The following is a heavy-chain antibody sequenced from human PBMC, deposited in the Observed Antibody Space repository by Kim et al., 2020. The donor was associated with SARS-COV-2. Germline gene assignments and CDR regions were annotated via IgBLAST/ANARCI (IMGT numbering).Heavy chain of an antibody. Sequence: GGSLRLSCAASGFTFSSYAMSWVRQAPGKGLEWVSAISGSGGSTYYADSVKGRFTISRDNSKNTLYLQMNSLRAEDTAVYYCANLPFRGLSFDYWGQGTLVTVSS. V-gene: IGHV3-23*01. J-gene: IGHJ4*02. CDR3: ANLPFRGLSFDY. CDR2: ISGSGGST. D-gene: IGHD3-16*02. CDR1: GFTFSSYA.